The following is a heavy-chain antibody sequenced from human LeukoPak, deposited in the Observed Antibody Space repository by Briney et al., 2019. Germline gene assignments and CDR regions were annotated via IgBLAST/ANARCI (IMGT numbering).Heavy chain of an antibody. CDR2: IGAYNGNT. CDR1: GYTFTSYG. D-gene: IGHD3-3*01. Sequence: ASVKVSCKASGYTFTSYGIGWVRQAPGQGLEWMGWIGAYNGNTNYAQKLQGRVTMTTDTSTSTAYMELRSLRSDDTAVYYCARELYDFWSGYYNPKDAFDIWGQGTMVTVSS. V-gene: IGHV1-18*01. CDR3: ARELYDFWSGYYNPKDAFDI. J-gene: IGHJ3*02.